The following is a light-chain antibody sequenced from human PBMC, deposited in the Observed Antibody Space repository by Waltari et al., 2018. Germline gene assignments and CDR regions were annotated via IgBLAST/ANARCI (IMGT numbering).Light chain of an antibody. CDR2: DAS. CDR1: QTVRTF. Sequence: EIVLTPSPATSSSSPGERATLSCRARQTVRTFLGWYQQKPGQAPRLLIFDASSRATGIPAKFRGSGSGTEFTLTVSNLEPEDVAVYYCQQHSNWPYTFGQGTRVDIK. J-gene: IGKJ2*01. CDR3: QQHSNWPYT. V-gene: IGKV3-11*01.